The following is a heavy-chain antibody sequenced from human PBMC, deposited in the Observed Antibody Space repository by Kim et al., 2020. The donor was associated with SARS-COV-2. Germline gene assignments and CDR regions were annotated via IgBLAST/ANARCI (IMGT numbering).Heavy chain of an antibody. CDR1: GGSIISSNW. Sequence: SETLSLTCAVSGGSIISSNWWSCVRQPPGKRLVWIGEIYHSGSTNYNPSLQSRVTILVDKSKNQFSLKLSSVTAADTAVYYCARVLVEGCPCVYCGQGTLGSLSS. CDR3: ARVLVEGCPCVY. CDR2: IYHSGST. V-gene: IGHV4-4*02. D-gene: IGHD1-26*01. J-gene: IGHJ4*02.